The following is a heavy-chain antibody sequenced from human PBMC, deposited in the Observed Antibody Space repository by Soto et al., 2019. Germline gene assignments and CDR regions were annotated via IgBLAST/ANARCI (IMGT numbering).Heavy chain of an antibody. Sequence: EVQLLESERGLVQPGGSLRLSCAASGFTFSSYAMSWVRQAPGKGLEWVSGFSGTGGSTWYADSVKGRFTISRDNSKNTLYLQMNSLRAEDTGVYYCAKGMNFHSSGPFDYWGQGTLVTVSS. CDR2: FSGTGGST. CDR1: GFTFSSYA. CDR3: AKGMNFHSSGPFDY. J-gene: IGHJ4*02. D-gene: IGHD3-22*01. V-gene: IGHV3-23*01.